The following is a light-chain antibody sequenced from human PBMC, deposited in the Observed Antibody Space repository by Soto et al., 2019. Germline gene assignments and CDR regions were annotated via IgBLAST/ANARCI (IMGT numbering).Light chain of an antibody. V-gene: IGKV4-1*01. Sequence: DIVMIQSPDSLAVSLGERATINCKFSQTFLYSSNIKNYLAWYQQKPGQSPKLLIYWASTRESGVPDRFSGSGSGTDFTLTITNLQAEDAAVYYCQQYYSIPYTFGQGTKLEIK. CDR3: QQYYSIPYT. J-gene: IGKJ2*01. CDR1: QTFLYSSNIKNY. CDR2: WAS.